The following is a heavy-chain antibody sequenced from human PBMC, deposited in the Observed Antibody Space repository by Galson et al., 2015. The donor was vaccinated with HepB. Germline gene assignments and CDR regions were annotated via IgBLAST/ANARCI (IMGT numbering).Heavy chain of an antibody. Sequence: SLRLSCAASGFTFSSYTMSWVRQAPGKGLEWVSAISGSGGSTYYADSVKGRFTISRDNSKNTLYLQMNSLRAEDTAVYYCAKSLSEKWLLLPDAFDIWGQGTMVTVSS. CDR2: ISGSGGST. CDR1: GFTFSSYT. CDR3: AKSLSEKWLLLPDAFDI. J-gene: IGHJ3*02. D-gene: IGHD3-22*01. V-gene: IGHV3-23*01.